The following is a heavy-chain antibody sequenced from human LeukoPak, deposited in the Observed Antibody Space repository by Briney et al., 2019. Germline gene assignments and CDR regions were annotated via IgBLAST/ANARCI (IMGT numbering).Heavy chain of an antibody. CDR2: ISGDGGAT. CDR3: AKDMAYSSGWYGIDY. D-gene: IGHD6-19*01. CDR1: GFTFDDYA. Sequence: GGSLRLSCAASGFTFDDYAMHWVRHAPGKGLEWVFLISGDGGATHYADSVKGRFTISRDNSKNSLYLQMNSLRTEDTAFYYCAKDMAYSSGWYGIDYWGQGTLVTVSS. V-gene: IGHV3-43*02. J-gene: IGHJ4*02.